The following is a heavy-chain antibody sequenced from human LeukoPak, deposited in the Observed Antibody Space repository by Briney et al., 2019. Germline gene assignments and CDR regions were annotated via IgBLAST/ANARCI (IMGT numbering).Heavy chain of an antibody. J-gene: IGHJ5*02. V-gene: IGHV3-7*01. CDR3: ASFDPDCYDSESYVGSNWYDP. D-gene: IGHD3-10*01. CDR1: GFTFSSCS. CDR2: IKQDGSEK. Sequence: PGGSLRLSCAASGFTFSSCSLNWVRQAPGKGLEWVANIKQDGSEKYYVDSVKGRFTISRDNAKNSLYLQMNSLRAEDTAVYYCASFDPDCYDSESYVGSNWYDPWGQGTLVTVSS.